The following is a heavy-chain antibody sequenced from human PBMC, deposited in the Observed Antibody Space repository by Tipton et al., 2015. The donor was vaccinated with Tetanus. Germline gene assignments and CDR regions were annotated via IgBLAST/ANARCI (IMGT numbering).Heavy chain of an antibody. CDR3: ARPHYQYWYFDL. Sequence: TLSLTCTFSGGSISSHYWSWIRQPAGKGLEWIGRIYPSGITNYNPSLKSRVTISVDTSKNLFSLKLSSVTAADTAVYYCARPHYQYWYFDLWGRGTLVTVSS. D-gene: IGHD2-2*01. CDR2: IYPSGIT. V-gene: IGHV4-4*07. J-gene: IGHJ2*01. CDR1: GGSISSHY.